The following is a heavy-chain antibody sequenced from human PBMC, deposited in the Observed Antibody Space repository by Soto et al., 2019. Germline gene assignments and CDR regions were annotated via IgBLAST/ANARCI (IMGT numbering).Heavy chain of an antibody. J-gene: IGHJ5*02. CDR2: ISGSGGST. CDR3: APCGFMGSYYWFDP. Sequence: EVQLLESGGGLVQPGGSLRLSCAASGFTFSSYAMSWVRQAPGKGLEWVSAISGSGGSTHYADSVKGRFTISRDNSKNTLYLQMNSLRAEDTAVYYCAPCGFMGSYYWFDPWGQGTLVTVSS. CDR1: GFTFSSYA. V-gene: IGHV3-23*01. D-gene: IGHD1-26*01.